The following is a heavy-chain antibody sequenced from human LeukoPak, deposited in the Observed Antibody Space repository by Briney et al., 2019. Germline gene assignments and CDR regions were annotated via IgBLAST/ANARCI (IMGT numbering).Heavy chain of an antibody. Sequence: GASVKVSCKASGYTFSTYGISWVRQAPGLGLEWMGWISAYNGDTNYAQKFQDRVTMTTETSTSTAYMELSSLRSDDTAIYYCARDMDNCFDPWGQGTLVTVSS. D-gene: IGHD3-10*01. V-gene: IGHV1-18*01. CDR1: GYTFSTYG. J-gene: IGHJ5*02. CDR2: ISAYNGDT. CDR3: ARDMDNCFDP.